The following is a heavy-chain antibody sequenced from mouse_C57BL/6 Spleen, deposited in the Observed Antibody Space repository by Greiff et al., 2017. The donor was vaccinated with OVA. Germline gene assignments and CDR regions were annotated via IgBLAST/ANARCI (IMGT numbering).Heavy chain of an antibody. D-gene: IGHD2-4*01. CDR2: ISSGGSYT. V-gene: IGHV5-6*01. CDR1: GFTFSSYG. J-gene: IGHJ3*01. CDR3: ARGYYDEGFAY. Sequence: EVQGVESGGDLVKPGGSLKLSCAASGFTFSSYGMSWVRQTPDKRLEWVATISSGGSYTYYPDSVKGRFTISRDNAKNTLYLQMSSLKSEDTAMYYCARGYYDEGFAYWGQGTLVTVSA.